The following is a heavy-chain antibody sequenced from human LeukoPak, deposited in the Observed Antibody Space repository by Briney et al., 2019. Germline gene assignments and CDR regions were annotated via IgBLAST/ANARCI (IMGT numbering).Heavy chain of an antibody. V-gene: IGHV1-8*01. Sequence: ASVKVSCKASGYTFTSYDINWVRQATGQGLEWMGWMNPNSGNTGYAQKFQGRVIMTRNTSISTAYMELSSLRSEDTAVYYCARSGIPYYYGSGHVSAFDIWGQGTMVTVSS. CDR2: MNPNSGNT. CDR1: GYTFTSYD. J-gene: IGHJ3*02. CDR3: ARSGIPYYYGSGHVSAFDI. D-gene: IGHD3-10*01.